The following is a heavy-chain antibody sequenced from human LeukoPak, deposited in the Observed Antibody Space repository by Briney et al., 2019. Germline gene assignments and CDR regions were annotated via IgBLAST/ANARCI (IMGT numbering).Heavy chain of an antibody. CDR1: GVTVSSNH. J-gene: IGHJ4*02. V-gene: IGHV3-66*01. CDR2: IYSGGGT. Sequence: PGGSLRLSRAVSGVTVSSNHMSWVRQAPGKGLEWVSAIYSGGGTYYADSVKGRFTLSRDISKNTLYLQMNSLRAEDTAVYYCVRDASWGQGTLVTVSS. CDR3: VRDAS.